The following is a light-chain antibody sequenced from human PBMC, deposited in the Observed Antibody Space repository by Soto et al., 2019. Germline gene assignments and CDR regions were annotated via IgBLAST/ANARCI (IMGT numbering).Light chain of an antibody. CDR3: CLYAVTFYV. V-gene: IGLV6-57*04. J-gene: IGLJ1*01. CDR1: SGSIASNY. Sequence: NFMLTQPHSVSESPGKTVTISCTRSSGSIASNYVQWYQQRPGSAPTTVIFGGSQRPSGVSDRFSGSKSGNTASLTISGLQAEDEADYYCCLYAVTFYVFGTGTKLTVL. CDR2: GGS.